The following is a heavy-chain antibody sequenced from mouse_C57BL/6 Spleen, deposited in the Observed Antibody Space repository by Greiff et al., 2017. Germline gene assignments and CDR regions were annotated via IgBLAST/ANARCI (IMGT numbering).Heavy chain of an antibody. CDR2: IRLKSDNYAT. J-gene: IGHJ2*01. V-gene: IGHV6-3*01. CDR1: GFTFSNYW. CDR3: TDFDY. Sequence: EVQLVESGGGLVQPGGSMKLSCVASGFTFSNYWMNWVRQSPEKGLEWFAQIRLKSDNYATHYAESVKGRFTISRDDAKSSVYLQMNNLRAEDTGIYYCTDFDYWGQGTTLTVSS.